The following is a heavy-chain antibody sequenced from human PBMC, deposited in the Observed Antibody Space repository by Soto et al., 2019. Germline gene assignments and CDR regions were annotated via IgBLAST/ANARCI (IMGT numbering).Heavy chain of an antibody. Sequence: ASVKVSCKASGYTFTGYYMHWVRQAPGQGLEWMGWINPNSGGTNYAQKFQGWVTMTRDTSISTAYMELSRLRSDDTAVYYCARGPYYDFWSGYYPGGMDVWSQGTTVTVSS. CDR2: INPNSGGT. CDR3: ARGPYYDFWSGYYPGGMDV. D-gene: IGHD3-3*01. J-gene: IGHJ6*02. CDR1: GYTFTGYY. V-gene: IGHV1-2*04.